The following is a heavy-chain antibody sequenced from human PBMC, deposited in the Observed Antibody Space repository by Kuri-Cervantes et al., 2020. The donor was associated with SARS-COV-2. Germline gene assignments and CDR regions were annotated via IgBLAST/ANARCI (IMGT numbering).Heavy chain of an antibody. J-gene: IGHJ6*02. CDR1: GFTFNGHW. D-gene: IGHD6-13*01. V-gene: IGHV3-74*01. Sequence: GESLKISCAASGFTFNGHWIHWVRQAPGKGLVWVSRINPDGSYTNNADSVKGRFTLSRDNAKNMLFLQMNSLRAEDTAVYYCARNSSSWLGYYYYGMDVWGQGTTVTVSS. CDR2: INPDGSYT. CDR3: ARNSSSWLGYYYYGMDV.